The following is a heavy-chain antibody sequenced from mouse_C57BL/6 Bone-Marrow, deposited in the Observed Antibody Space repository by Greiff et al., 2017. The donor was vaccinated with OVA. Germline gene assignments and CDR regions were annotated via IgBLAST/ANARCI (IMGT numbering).Heavy chain of an antibody. Sequence: QVQLKQPGAELVKPGASVKMSCKASGYTFTSYWITWVKQRPGQGLEWIGDIYPGSGSTNYNEKFKSKATLTVDTSSSTAYMQLSSLTSEDSAVYYCASSPLGTTVVEDYWGQGTTLTVSS. J-gene: IGHJ2*01. CDR2: IYPGSGST. CDR3: ASSPLGTTVVEDY. V-gene: IGHV1-55*01. CDR1: GYTFTSYW. D-gene: IGHD1-1*01.